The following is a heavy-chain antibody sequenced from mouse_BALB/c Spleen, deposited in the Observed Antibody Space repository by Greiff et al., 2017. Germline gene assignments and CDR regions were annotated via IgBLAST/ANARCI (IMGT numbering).Heavy chain of an antibody. V-gene: IGHV1-69*01. CDR2: IDTSDSYT. J-gene: IGHJ2*01. D-gene: IGHD1-1*01. CDR3: ARGENYYGSSWDY. CDR1: GYTFTDYW. Sequence: QVHVKQPGAELVMPGASVKMSCKASGYTFTDYWMHWVKQRPGQGLEWIGAIDTSDSYTSYNQKFKGKATLTVDESSSTAYMQLSSLTSEDSAVYYCARGENYYGSSWDYWGQGTTLTVSS.